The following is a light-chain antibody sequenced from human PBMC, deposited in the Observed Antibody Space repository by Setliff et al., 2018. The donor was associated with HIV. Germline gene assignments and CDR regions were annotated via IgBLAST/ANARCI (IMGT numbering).Light chain of an antibody. Sequence: ALTQPASVSGSPGQSITISCTGTSSDVGSYKLVSWYQKHPGKAPKLMIYEVSKRPSGVSNRFSGSKSGNTASLTISGLQAEDEADYYCCLYAGSSTLVFGGGTQLTVL. V-gene: IGLV2-23*02. CDR2: EVS. J-gene: IGLJ3*02. CDR1: SSDVGSYKL. CDR3: CLYAGSSTLV.